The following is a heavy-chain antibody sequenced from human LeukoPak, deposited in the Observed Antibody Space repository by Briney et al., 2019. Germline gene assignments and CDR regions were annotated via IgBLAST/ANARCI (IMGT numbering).Heavy chain of an antibody. V-gene: IGHV3-9*01. CDR2: ISWNSGSI. J-gene: IGHJ4*02. CDR3: AKVKGYKRHYYFDY. D-gene: IGHD5-24*01. Sequence: GGSLRLSCAASGFTFDDYAMHWVRQAPGKGLEWVSGISWNSGSIGYADSVKGRFTISRDNAKNSLYLQMNSLRAEDTALYYCAKVKGYKRHYYFDYWGQGTLVTVSS. CDR1: GFTFDDYA.